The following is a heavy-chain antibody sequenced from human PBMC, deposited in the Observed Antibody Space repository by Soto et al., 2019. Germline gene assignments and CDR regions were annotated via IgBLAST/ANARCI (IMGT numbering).Heavy chain of an antibody. CDR3: ARGNVENWFGP. V-gene: IGHV4-4*02. CDR1: GGSISSSNW. CDR2: IYHSGST. J-gene: IGHJ5*02. Sequence: SETLSLTCAVSGGSISSSNWWSWVRQPPGKGLEWIGEIYHSGSTNYNPSLKSRVTMSVDRSISTAYLQWSSLRASDTAVYFCARGNVENWFGPWGQGTPVTVSS.